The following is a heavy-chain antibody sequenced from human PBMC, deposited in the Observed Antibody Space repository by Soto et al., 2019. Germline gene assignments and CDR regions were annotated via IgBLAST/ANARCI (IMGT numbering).Heavy chain of an antibody. Sequence: QVQLQQSGPGLVKPSQTLSLTCAISGDSVSSNSAAWNWIRQSPSRGLEWLGRTYYRSKWYNEYAVSVKSRITINPDTSKNQFSLQLNSVTPEDTAVYYCARDRHMVRGATKRSCFDYWGQGTLVTVSS. D-gene: IGHD3-10*01. CDR1: GDSVSSNSAA. J-gene: IGHJ4*02. V-gene: IGHV6-1*01. CDR3: ARDRHMVRGATKRSCFDY. CDR2: TYYRSKWYN.